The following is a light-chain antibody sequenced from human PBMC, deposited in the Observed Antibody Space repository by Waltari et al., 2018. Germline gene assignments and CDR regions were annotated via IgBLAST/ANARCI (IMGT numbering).Light chain of an antibody. CDR1: HSLRND. J-gene: IGKJ1*01. CDR3: LQDYNYPRT. V-gene: IGKV1-6*01. CDR2: AAS. Sequence: AIQMTQLPSPLSASLGGRVTITCRASHSLRNDLGWDQQKPGKAPKLLIYAASSLQRGVPSRFSGSASGTDFTLTISNLQPEDFATDYCLQDYNYPRTFGQGTKVEIK.